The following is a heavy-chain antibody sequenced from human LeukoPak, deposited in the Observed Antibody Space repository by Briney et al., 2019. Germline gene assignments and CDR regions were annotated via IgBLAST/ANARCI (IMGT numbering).Heavy chain of an antibody. V-gene: IGHV3-48*03. CDR3: TRDYNNILTGYYYPNWFDL. CDR1: GFTFGTYE. J-gene: IGHJ5*02. Sequence: PGGSLRLSCAASGFTFGTYEMNWVRQAPGKGLEWLSYISSSGSTIYYADSVKGRLTISRDNANNSLYLQMNSLRAEDTAIYYCTRDYNNILTGYYYPNWFDLWGQGTLVTVSS. D-gene: IGHD3-9*01. CDR2: ISSSGSTI.